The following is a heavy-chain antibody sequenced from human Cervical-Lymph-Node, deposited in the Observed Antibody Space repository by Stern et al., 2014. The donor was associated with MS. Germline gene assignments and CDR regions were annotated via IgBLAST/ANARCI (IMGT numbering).Heavy chain of an antibody. Sequence: EVQLVESGGGLVQPGRSLRLSCAASGFSFDAYAMHWVRQTPGKGLEWVSGISWNGGHIGYADSVKGRFTISRDNVKNSLYLQINSLRPEDTALYYCAREGALSGHRAYYFDYWGQGTLVTVSS. J-gene: IGHJ4*02. CDR2: ISWNGGHI. V-gene: IGHV3-9*01. CDR1: GFSFDAYA. D-gene: IGHD2-15*01. CDR3: AREGALSGHRAYYFDY.